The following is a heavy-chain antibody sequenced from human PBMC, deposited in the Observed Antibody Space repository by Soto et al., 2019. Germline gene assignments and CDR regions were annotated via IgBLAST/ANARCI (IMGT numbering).Heavy chain of an antibody. V-gene: IGHV3-23*01. CDR1: GFTFSSYA. CDR3: AKGRNYDFYFDY. J-gene: IGHJ4*02. D-gene: IGHD3-3*01. CDR2: ITGSGGTT. Sequence: GGSLRLSCAASGFTFSSYAMTWVRQAPGKGLEWVSSITGSGGTTYYADSVKGRFTISRDNSKNTLYLQMNSLRAEDTAVYYCAKGRNYDFYFDYWGQGTLVTVPQ.